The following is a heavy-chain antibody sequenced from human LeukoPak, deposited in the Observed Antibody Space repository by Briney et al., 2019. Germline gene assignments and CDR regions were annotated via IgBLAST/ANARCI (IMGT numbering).Heavy chain of an antibody. CDR1: GFTFNTYP. V-gene: IGHV3-30*01. CDR2: IANDGRDK. CDR3: ARDEGTDWYVGLY. Sequence: GGSLRLSCAASGFTFNTYPMHWVRQAPGKGLEWVAVIANDGRDKHYADSAKGRFTISRDNSKNTLYLQMNSLRSEDTAVYYCARDEGTDWYVGLYWGQGTLVTVSS. D-gene: IGHD6-19*01. J-gene: IGHJ4*02.